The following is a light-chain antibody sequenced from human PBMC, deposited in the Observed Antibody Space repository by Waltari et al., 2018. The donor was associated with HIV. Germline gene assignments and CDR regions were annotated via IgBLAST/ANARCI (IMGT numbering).Light chain of an antibody. V-gene: IGKV3-11*01. Sequence: EIVLTQSPATLSLSPGERATLSCRASQSVNNSLAWYQQKPGQAPRLLIYGASSRATGIPSRFSGSGSGTDFTLTISSLEPGDFGVYYCQQRNNWPITFGQGTRLEIK. CDR2: GAS. CDR1: QSVNNS. CDR3: QQRNNWPIT. J-gene: IGKJ5*01.